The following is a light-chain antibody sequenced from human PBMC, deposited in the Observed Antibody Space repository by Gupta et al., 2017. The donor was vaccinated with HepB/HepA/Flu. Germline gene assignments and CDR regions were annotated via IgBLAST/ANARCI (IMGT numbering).Light chain of an antibody. J-gene: IGKJ5*01. V-gene: IGKV3-15*01. CDR1: QSVSSN. Sequence: ETVMTQSPATLSVSPGERATLSCRASQSVSSNLAWYQQRPGQAPRLLIYGASTRATGIPARFSGSGSGTEFNLTISSLQSEDFAVYYCQQYNKWPPITFGQGTRLEIK. CDR2: GAS. CDR3: QQYNKWPPIT.